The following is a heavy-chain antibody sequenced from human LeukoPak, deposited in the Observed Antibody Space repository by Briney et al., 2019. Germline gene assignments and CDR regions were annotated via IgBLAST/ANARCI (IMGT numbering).Heavy chain of an antibody. CDR1: GFTFSDYS. Sequence: PGGSLRLSCAASGFTFSDYSLNWVRQAPGNGLEWISYISTSGGTIYYGDSVKGRLTISRDNGKNTLYLQMISLRVEDTAVYFCARGGSGPSRYWGQGTLVTVSS. CDR2: ISTSGGTI. D-gene: IGHD3-10*01. V-gene: IGHV3-48*01. J-gene: IGHJ4*02. CDR3: ARGGSGPSRY.